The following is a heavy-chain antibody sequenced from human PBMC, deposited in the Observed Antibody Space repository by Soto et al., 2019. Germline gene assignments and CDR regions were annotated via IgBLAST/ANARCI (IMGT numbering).Heavy chain of an antibody. V-gene: IGHV3-15*01. CDR2: IKSKTDGGTT. Sequence: AGGSLRLSCAASGFTFSNAWMSWVRQAPGKGLEWVGRIKSKTDGGTTDYAAPVKGRFNISRDDSKNTLYLQMNSLKTEDTAVYYCTTGRDSSSWTTPYYYYYGMDAWGQGTTVTVSS. CDR3: TTGRDSSSWTTPYYYYYGMDA. CDR1: GFTFSNAW. D-gene: IGHD6-13*01. J-gene: IGHJ6*02.